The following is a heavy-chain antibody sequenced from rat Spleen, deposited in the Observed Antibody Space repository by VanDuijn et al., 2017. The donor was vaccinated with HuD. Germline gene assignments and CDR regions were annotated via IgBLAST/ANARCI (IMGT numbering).Heavy chain of an antibody. CDR3: ARREHGGFFGYFDY. CDR2: INPDGSNT. V-gene: IGHV5-35*01. Sequence: EVQLVESGGGLVQPGSPLKLSCGASGFTFSSNWLNWIRQAPGKGLEWVASINPDGSNTFYQDTVKGRFVIPKDNARGTLYPEMDSLRSEDTATYYCARREHGGFFGYFDYWGEGVMVTVSS. CDR1: GFTFSSNW. J-gene: IGHJ2*01. D-gene: IGHD1-11*01.